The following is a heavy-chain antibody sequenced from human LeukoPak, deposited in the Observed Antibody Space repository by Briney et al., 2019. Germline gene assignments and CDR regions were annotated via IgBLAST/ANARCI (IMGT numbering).Heavy chain of an antibody. CDR2: IYYSGST. J-gene: IGHJ4*02. CDR1: GGSISSGGYY. CDR3: ARDAINELARGFDY. V-gene: IGHV4-31*03. D-gene: IGHD6-6*01. Sequence: SETLSLTCTVSGGSISSGGYYWSWIRQHPGKGLEWIGYIYYSGSTYYNPSLKSRVTISVDTSKNQFSLKLGSVTAADTAVYYCARDAINELARGFDYWGQGTLVTVSS.